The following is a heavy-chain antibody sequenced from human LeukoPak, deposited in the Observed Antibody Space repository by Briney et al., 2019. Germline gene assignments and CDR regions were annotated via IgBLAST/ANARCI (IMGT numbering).Heavy chain of an antibody. CDR1: GFTFSSYA. CDR2: ISGSGGST. Sequence: GGSLRLSCAASGFTFSSYAMSWVRQAPGKGLEWVSAISGSGGSTYYADSVKGRFTISRDNSKNTLYFQMNSLRAEDTAVYYCARSQKYGSGSYDLKGYGMDVWGQGTTVTVSS. CDR3: ARSQKYGSGSYDLKGYGMDV. J-gene: IGHJ6*02. V-gene: IGHV3-23*01. D-gene: IGHD3-10*01.